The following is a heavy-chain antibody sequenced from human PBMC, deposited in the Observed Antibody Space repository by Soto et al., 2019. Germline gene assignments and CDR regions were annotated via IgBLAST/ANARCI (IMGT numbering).Heavy chain of an antibody. CDR1: GFTFSSYS. Sequence: GGSLRLSCAASGFTFSSYSMNWVRQAPGKGLEWVSSISSSSSYIYYADSVKGRFTISRDNAKNSLYLQMNSLRAEDTAVYYCASTSAQYCSSTSCYAGIDYWGQGTLVTVSS. V-gene: IGHV3-21*01. CDR3: ASTSAQYCSSTSCYAGIDY. J-gene: IGHJ4*02. D-gene: IGHD2-2*01. CDR2: ISSSSSYI.